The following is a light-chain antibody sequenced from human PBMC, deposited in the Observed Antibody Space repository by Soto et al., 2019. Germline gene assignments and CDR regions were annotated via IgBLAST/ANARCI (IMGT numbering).Light chain of an antibody. Sequence: QSVLTQPPSLSGSPGQRVTISCSGSSSNIGAGYDVPWYQQSPGTAPKLLIYANTNRPSGVPDRFSGSKSGTSASLAIAGLQAEDEADYYCKSYDDSMSIVLFGGGTKLTVL. CDR2: ANT. J-gene: IGLJ2*01. V-gene: IGLV1-40*01. CDR1: SSNIGAGYD. CDR3: KSYDDSMSIVL.